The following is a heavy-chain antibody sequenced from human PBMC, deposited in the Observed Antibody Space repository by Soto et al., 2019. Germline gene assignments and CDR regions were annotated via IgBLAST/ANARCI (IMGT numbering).Heavy chain of an antibody. Sequence: APGQRLEWMGWINAGNGNTKYSQKFQGRVTITRDTSASTGYMELSSLRSEDTAVYYCARDLAFGLSDYWGQGTLVTVSS. V-gene: IGHV1-3*01. CDR2: INAGNGNT. J-gene: IGHJ4*02. D-gene: IGHD3-10*01. CDR3: ARDLAFGLSDY.